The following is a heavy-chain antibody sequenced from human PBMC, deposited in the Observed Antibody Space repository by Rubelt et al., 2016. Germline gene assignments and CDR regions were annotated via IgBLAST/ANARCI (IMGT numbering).Heavy chain of an antibody. CDR2: INHSGST. D-gene: IGHD1-1*01. J-gene: IGHJ6*02. CDR3: ARAGHGVSGGMDV. CDR1: GGSFSGYY. V-gene: IGHV4-34*01. Sequence: QVQLQQWGAGLLKPSETLSLTCAVYGGSFSGYYWSWIRQPPGKGLEWIGEINHSGSTNYNPSLKSRVTIPVDTSKNQFSLKLSSVTAADTAVYYCARAGHGVSGGMDVWGQGTTVTVSS.